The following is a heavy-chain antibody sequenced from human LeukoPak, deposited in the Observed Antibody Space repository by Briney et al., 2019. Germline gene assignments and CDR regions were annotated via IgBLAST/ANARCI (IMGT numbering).Heavy chain of an antibody. CDR2: MYYSGST. D-gene: IGHD3-22*01. CDR3: ARHRTIYYDSSGYWV. J-gene: IGHJ4*02. CDR1: GGSIRRSSYY. V-gene: IGHV4-39*01. Sequence: SETLSLTCTVSGGSIRRSSYYWGWIRQPPGKGLEWIGSMYYSGSTYYNPSLKSRVTISVDTSKNQFSLKLGSATAADTAVYYCARHRTIYYDSSGYWVWGQGTLVTVSS.